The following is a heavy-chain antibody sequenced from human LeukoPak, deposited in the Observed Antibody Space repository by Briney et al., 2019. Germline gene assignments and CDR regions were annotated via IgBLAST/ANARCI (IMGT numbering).Heavy chain of an antibody. J-gene: IGHJ5*02. CDR1: GGSISGYY. D-gene: IGHD3-22*01. Sequence: PSETLSLTCTVSGGSISGYYWSWIRQPAGKGLEWIGRIYTSGSPTYNASLKSRVTLSVDTSKNQFSLRLTSVTAADTAVYYCARSYYDSSGYYAPNWFDPWGQGTLVTVSS. CDR3: ARSYYDSSGYYAPNWFDP. CDR2: IYTSGSP. V-gene: IGHV4-4*07.